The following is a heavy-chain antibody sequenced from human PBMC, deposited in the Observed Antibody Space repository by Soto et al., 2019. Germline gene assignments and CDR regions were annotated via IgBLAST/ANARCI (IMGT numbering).Heavy chain of an antibody. CDR2: INHSGST. CDR3: ARSKGARPFDY. V-gene: IGHV4-34*01. J-gene: IGHJ4*02. CDR1: GGSFSGYY. D-gene: IGHD6-6*01. Sequence: SETLSLTCAVYGGSFSGYYWSWIRQPPGRGLEWIGEINHSGSTNYNPSLKSRVTISVDTSKNQFSLKLSSVTAADTAVYYCARSKGARPFDYWGQGTLVTVSS.